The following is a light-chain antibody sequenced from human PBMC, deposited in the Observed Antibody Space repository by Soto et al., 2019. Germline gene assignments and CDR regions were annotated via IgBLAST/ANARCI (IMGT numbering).Light chain of an antibody. CDR3: EQYGSSGK. J-gene: IGKJ1*01. V-gene: IGKV3-20*01. CDR2: GAS. Sequence: IVLTHSSGTLSLSPCEIAPLSCIASQSVSNNYLAWYQQKPGQAPRLLIYGASNRATGIPDRFSGSGSGTDFTLTISRLEPEDFAVYYCEQYGSSGKFGKGTKGDI. CDR1: QSVSNNY.